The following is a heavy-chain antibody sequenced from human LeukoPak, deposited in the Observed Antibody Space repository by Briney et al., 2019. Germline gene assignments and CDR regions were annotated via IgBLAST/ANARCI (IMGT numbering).Heavy chain of an antibody. CDR1: GYTLTELS. CDR2: FDPEDGET. Sequence: ASVKVSCKVSGYTLTELSMHWVRQAPGKGLEWMGGFDPEDGETIYAQKFQGRVTMTEDTSTDTAYMELSSLRSEDTAVYYCATAPRRYDFWSGLVVGYWGQGTLVTVSS. CDR3: ATAPRRYDFWSGLVVGY. J-gene: IGHJ4*02. V-gene: IGHV1-24*01. D-gene: IGHD3-3*01.